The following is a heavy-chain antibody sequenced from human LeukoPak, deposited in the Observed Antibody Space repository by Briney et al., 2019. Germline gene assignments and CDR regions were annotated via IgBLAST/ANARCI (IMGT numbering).Heavy chain of an antibody. CDR3: AREVDTAMVRYYGMDV. V-gene: IGHV3-33*01. J-gene: IGHJ6*02. Sequence: PGGSLRLSCAASGFTFSSYGMHWVRQAPGKGLEWVAVIWYDGSNKYYADSVKGRFTISRDNSKNTLYLQMNSLRAEDTAVYYCAREVDTAMVRYYGMDVWGQGTTVTVSS. D-gene: IGHD5-18*01. CDR2: IWYDGSNK. CDR1: GFTFSSYG.